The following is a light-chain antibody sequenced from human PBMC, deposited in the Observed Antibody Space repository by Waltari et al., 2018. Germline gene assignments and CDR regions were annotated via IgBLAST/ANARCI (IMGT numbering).Light chain of an antibody. V-gene: IGLV2-23*01. J-gene: IGLJ1*01. CDR2: EGT. Sequence: QSALTQPASVSGSPGQSITISCPGTSRDVGGYNPVSWYQQHPGKAPKLIIYEGTKRPSGVSTRFSGSKSGNTASLAISGLQAEDEADYYCCSYAGSRTFVFGSGTKVTVL. CDR3: CSYAGSRTFV. CDR1: SRDVGGYNP.